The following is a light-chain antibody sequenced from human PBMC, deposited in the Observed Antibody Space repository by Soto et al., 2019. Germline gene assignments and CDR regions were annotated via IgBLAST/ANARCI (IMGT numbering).Light chain of an antibody. CDR2: DTT. CDR3: QSLDSGLSGLL. V-gene: IGLV1-40*01. J-gene: IGLJ2*01. Sequence: QSVLTQPPSVTGAPGQRVTISCTGSHSDIGAGYGVHWYQQFPHSAPKLLIYDTTNRPSGVPDRFSGSRSGTSASLAITGLQTEDEADYYCQSLDSGLSGLLFGGGTKVTVL. CDR1: HSDIGAGYG.